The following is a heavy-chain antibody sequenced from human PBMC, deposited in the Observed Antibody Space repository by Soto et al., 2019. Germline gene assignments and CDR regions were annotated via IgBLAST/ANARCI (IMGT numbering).Heavy chain of an antibody. CDR1: GGSISSGGYY. CDR3: ARVRKRSTRHQFDS. Sequence: SETLSLTCTVSGGSISSGGYYWSWIRQHPGKGLEWIAYIYYSGSTYYNPSLKSRVTISVDTSKNHFSLNLSSVTPADTAVYYCARVRKRSTRHQFDSWGQGTLVTVSS. D-gene: IGHD3-10*01. V-gene: IGHV4-31*03. CDR2: IYYSGST. J-gene: IGHJ4*02.